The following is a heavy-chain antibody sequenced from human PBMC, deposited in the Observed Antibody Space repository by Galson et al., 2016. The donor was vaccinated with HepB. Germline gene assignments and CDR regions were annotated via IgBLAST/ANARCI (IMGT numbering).Heavy chain of an antibody. V-gene: IGHV1-69*01. D-gene: IGHD3-22*01. CDR2: IIPIFLTS. Sequence: SCKASGGTFSNSAISWVRQAPGQGLEWMGGIIPIFLTSNYAQKFQGRVTITADESSTTAYMELSSLRSEDTAMYYCARGPHYYDSSGYSYGMDVWGQGTAVTVSS. CDR1: GGTFSNSA. J-gene: IGHJ6*02. CDR3: ARGPHYYDSSGYSYGMDV.